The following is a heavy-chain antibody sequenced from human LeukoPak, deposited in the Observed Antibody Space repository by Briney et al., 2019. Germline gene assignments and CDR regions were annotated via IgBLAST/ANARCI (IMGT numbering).Heavy chain of an antibody. J-gene: IGHJ5*02. Sequence: PSETLSLTCTVSGGSISTYYWTWIRQPPGKGLEWIGRLYTSGNTNYKPSLKSRVTMSVDTSKNQFSLKLSSVTAADAAVYYCARENDFWSGNYYTNWFDPWGQGTLVTVSS. CDR2: LYTSGNT. V-gene: IGHV4-4*07. D-gene: IGHD3-3*01. CDR1: GGSISTYY. CDR3: ARENDFWSGNYYTNWFDP.